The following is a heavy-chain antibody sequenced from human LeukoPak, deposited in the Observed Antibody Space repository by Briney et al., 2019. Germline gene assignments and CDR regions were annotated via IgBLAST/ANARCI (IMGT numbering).Heavy chain of an antibody. CDR3: ARLAYGDYGEYFDY. CDR2: IYYSGST. Sequence: SETLSLTCTVSGGSISSGDYYWSWIRQPPGKGLEWIGYIYYSGSTNYNPSLKSRVTISVDTSKNQFSLKLSSVTAADTAVYYCARLAYGDYGEYFDYWGQGTLVTVSS. CDR1: GGSISSGDYY. J-gene: IGHJ4*02. D-gene: IGHD4-17*01. V-gene: IGHV4-61*08.